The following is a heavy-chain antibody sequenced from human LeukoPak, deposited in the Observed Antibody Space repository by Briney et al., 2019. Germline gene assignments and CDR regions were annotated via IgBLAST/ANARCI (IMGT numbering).Heavy chain of an antibody. CDR2: ISYDGSNK. V-gene: IGHV3-30*18. Sequence: PGGSLRLSCAASGLTFSSYGMHWVRQAPGKGLEWVAVISYDGSNKYYADSVKGRFTISRDNSKNTLYLQMNSLRAEDTAVYYCAKAPERYDSSGTFDYWGQGTLVTVSS. CDR1: GLTFSSYG. J-gene: IGHJ4*02. D-gene: IGHD3-22*01. CDR3: AKAPERYDSSGTFDY.